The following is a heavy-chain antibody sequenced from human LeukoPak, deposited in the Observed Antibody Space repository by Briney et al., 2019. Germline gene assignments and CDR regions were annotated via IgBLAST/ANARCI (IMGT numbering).Heavy chain of an antibody. V-gene: IGHV4-61*01. D-gene: IGHD3-16*01. CDR1: GGSISSSSYY. CDR3: VRDRVLGAFDI. CDR2: IYYSGST. Sequence: SETLSLTCTVSGGSISSSSYYWGWIRQSPEKGLEWIGSIYYSGSTNYNPSLKSRVTISVDTSKNQFSLKLSSVTAADTAVYYCVRDRVLGAFDIWGQGTMVTVSS. J-gene: IGHJ3*02.